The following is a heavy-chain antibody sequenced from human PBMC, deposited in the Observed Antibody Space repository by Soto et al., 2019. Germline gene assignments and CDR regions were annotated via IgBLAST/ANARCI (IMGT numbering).Heavy chain of an antibody. Sequence: SETLSLTCTVSGGSISSYYWSWIRQPPGKGLEWIGYIYYSGSTNYNPSLKSRVTISVDTSKNQFSLKLSSVTAADTAVYYCERDRYYDDSSGYYKHRWFDPWGQGTLVTVSS. CDR2: IYYSGST. J-gene: IGHJ5*02. V-gene: IGHV4-59*01. CDR1: GGSISSYY. D-gene: IGHD3-22*01. CDR3: ERDRYYDDSSGYYKHRWFDP.